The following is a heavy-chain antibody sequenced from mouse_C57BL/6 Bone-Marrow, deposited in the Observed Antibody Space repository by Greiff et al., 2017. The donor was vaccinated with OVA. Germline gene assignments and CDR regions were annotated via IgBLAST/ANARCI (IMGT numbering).Heavy chain of an antibody. Sequence: QVQLQQSGVELVRPGASVKLSCKASGYTFTDYYINWVKQRPGQGLEWIARIYPGSGNTYYNEKFKGKATLTAEKSSSTAYMQLSSLTSEDSAVYFCATHYYGSSPDYWGQGTTLTVSS. J-gene: IGHJ2*01. CDR2: IYPGSGNT. CDR3: ATHYYGSSPDY. CDR1: GYTFTDYY. V-gene: IGHV1-76*01. D-gene: IGHD1-1*01.